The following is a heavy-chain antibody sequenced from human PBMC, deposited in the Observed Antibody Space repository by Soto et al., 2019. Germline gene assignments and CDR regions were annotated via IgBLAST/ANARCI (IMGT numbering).Heavy chain of an antibody. J-gene: IGHJ6*02. CDR2: ISYDGSNK. V-gene: IGHV3-30*18. D-gene: IGHD2-15*01. CDR3: ANDLPAGYYYGMDV. CDR1: GFSFSTYG. Sequence: QVQLVESGGGVAQPGRSLRLSCAASGFSFSTYGIHWVRQAPGKGLEWVAVISYDGSNKYYADSVKGRFTISRDNSKNTLYLQMNSLRPEDTAVYYCANDLPAGYYYGMDVWGQGTTVTVSS.